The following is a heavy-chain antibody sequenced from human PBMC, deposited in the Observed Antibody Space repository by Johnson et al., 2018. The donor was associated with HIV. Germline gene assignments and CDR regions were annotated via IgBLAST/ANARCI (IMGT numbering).Heavy chain of an antibody. CDR3: ARGVVGVLSNALDI. CDR1: GFTLSNYC. V-gene: IGHV3-30*02. Sequence: QVQLVESGGGVVQPGGSLRLPCVASGFTLSNYCMHWVRQAPGKGLEWVAFIRYDGGNKYYSDSVKGRFTISRDNSKNTLYLQMNSLRPEDTAVYYCARGVVGVLSNALDIWGQGTMVSVSS. J-gene: IGHJ3*02. CDR2: IRYDGGNK. D-gene: IGHD3-16*01.